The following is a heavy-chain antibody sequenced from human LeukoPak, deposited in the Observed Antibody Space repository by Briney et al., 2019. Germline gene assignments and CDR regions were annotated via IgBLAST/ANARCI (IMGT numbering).Heavy chain of an antibody. J-gene: IGHJ4*02. CDR1: GGSFSGHY. D-gene: IGHD3-16*01. CDR3: ARRLGRVFGY. V-gene: IGHV4-34*01. CDR2: INHSGST. Sequence: SETLSLTCAVYGGSFSGHYWSWIRQPPGKGLEWIGEINHSGSTNYNPSLKSRVTISVDTSKNQFSLKLSSVTAADTAVYYCARRLGRVFGYWGQGTLVTVSS.